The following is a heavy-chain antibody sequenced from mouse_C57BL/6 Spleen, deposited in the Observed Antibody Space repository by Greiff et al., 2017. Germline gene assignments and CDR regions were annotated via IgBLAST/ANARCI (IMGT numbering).Heavy chain of an antibody. J-gene: IGHJ2*01. CDR3: ARYEDSSGYVNY. D-gene: IGHD3-2*02. Sequence: EVQLVESGGGLVQPGGSLSLSCAASGFTFTDYYMSWVRQPPGKALEWLGFIRNKANGYTTEYSASVKGRFTISRDNSQSILYLQMNALRAEDSATYYCARYEDSSGYVNYWGQGTTLTVSS. CDR1: GFTFTDYY. V-gene: IGHV7-3*01. CDR2: IRNKANGYTT.